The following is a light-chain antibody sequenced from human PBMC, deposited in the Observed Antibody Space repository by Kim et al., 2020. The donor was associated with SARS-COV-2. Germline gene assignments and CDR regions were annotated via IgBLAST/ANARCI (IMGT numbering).Light chain of an antibody. V-gene: IGKV3-15*01. Sequence: SPGDRAPLSGRASQSVSSNLAWYQQKPGQAPRLLIYGASTRATGIPARFSGSGSGTEFTLTISSLQSEDFAVYYCQQYNNWPPITFGQGTRLEIK. CDR3: QQYNNWPPIT. CDR1: QSVSSN. CDR2: GAS. J-gene: IGKJ5*01.